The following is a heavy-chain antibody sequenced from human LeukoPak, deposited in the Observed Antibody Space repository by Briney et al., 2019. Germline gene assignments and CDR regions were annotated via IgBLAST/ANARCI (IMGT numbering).Heavy chain of an antibody. CDR1: GGSISSYY. CDR3: ARVSDSSGYYYPYYFDC. CDR2: IYTSGST. Sequence: SETLSLTCTVSGGSISSYYWSRIRQPAGKGLEWIGRIYTSGSTNYNPSLKSRVTMSVDTSKNQFSLKLSSVTAADTAVYYCARVSDSSGYYYPYYFDCWGQGTLVTVSS. D-gene: IGHD3-22*01. V-gene: IGHV4-4*07. J-gene: IGHJ4*02.